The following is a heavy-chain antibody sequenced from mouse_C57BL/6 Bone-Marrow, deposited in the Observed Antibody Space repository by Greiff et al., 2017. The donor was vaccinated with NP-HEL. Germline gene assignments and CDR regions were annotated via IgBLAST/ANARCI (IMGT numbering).Heavy chain of an antibody. CDR3: ARFGYYGYDWGYYYAMDY. V-gene: IGHV1-80*01. CDR2: IYPGDGDT. D-gene: IGHD2-2*01. Sequence: QVQLQQSGAELVKPGASVKISCKASGYAFSSYWMNWVKQRPGKGLEWIGQIYPGDGDTNYNGKFKGKATLTADKSSSTAYMQLSSLTSEDSAVYFCARFGYYGYDWGYYYAMDYWGQGTSVTVSS. J-gene: IGHJ4*01. CDR1: GYAFSSYW.